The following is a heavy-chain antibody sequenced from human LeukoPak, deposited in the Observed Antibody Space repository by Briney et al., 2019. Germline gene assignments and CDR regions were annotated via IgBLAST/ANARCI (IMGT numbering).Heavy chain of an antibody. Sequence: GGSLRLSCGASGFTFNSDSVNGVRQAPGKGLEWVSSISSSGSYIYHADSVKGRFTISRDNAKNSLYLQMNSLRAEDTAVYYCATSLGTGWSEFDYWGQGNLVTVSS. CDR3: ATSLGTGWSEFDY. J-gene: IGHJ4*02. CDR2: ISSSGSYI. D-gene: IGHD6-19*01. V-gene: IGHV3-21*01. CDR1: GFTFNSDS.